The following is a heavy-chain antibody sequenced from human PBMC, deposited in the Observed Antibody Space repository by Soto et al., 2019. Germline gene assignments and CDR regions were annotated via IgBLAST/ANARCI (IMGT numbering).Heavy chain of an antibody. CDR1: GFTFTSSA. CDR3: AADRRPRSGGSCVDY. CDR2: IVVGSGNT. D-gene: IGHD2-15*01. Sequence: GASVKVSCKASGFTFTSSAVQWVRQARGQRLEWIGWIVVGSGNTNYAQKFRERVTITRDMSTSTAYMELSSLRSEDTAVYYCAADRRPRSGGSCVDYWGQGTLVTVSS. V-gene: IGHV1-58*01. J-gene: IGHJ4*02.